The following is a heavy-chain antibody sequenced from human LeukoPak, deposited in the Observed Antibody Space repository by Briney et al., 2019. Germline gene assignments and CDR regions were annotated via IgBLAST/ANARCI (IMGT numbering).Heavy chain of an antibody. V-gene: IGHV4-39*01. Sequence: PSETLSLTCTVSGGSISSSSYCWGWIRQPPGKGLEWIGSIYYSGSTYYNPSLKSRVTISVDTSKNQFSLKLSSVTAADTAVYYCARHVRDGYGEYYFDYWGQGTLVTVSS. CDR1: GGSISSSSYC. CDR3: ARHVRDGYGEYYFDY. CDR2: IYYSGST. J-gene: IGHJ4*02. D-gene: IGHD5-24*01.